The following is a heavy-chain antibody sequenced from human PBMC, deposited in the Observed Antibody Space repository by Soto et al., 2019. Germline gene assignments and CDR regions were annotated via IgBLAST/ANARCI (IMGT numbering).Heavy chain of an antibody. CDR3: ARALYCSGGSCSTGFDY. D-gene: IGHD2-15*01. CDR2: IYYSGSI. V-gene: IGHV4-59*01. Sequence: SETLSLTCTVSGGSISSYYWSWIRQPPGKGLEWIGYIYYSGSINYNPSLKSRVTISVDTSKNQFSLKLSSVTAADTAVYYCARALYCSGGSCSTGFDYWGQGTLVTVSS. J-gene: IGHJ4*02. CDR1: GGSISSYY.